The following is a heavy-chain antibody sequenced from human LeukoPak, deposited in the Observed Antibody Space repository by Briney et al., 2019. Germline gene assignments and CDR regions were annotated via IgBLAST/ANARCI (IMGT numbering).Heavy chain of an antibody. J-gene: IGHJ4*02. Sequence: SETLSLTCAVSGGSLSGNYWSWIRQSPGKGLEWIGEINDSGNTNYNPSLESRVTISVDTSEKQFSLRLNSVTAADAAVYYCARGSVGATIVYWGQGTLVTVSS. D-gene: IGHD1-26*01. CDR1: GGSLSGNY. CDR3: ARGSVGATIVY. V-gene: IGHV4-34*01. CDR2: INDSGNT.